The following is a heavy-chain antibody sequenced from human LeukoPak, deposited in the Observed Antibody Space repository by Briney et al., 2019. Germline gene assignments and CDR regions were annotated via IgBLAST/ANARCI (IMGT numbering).Heavy chain of an antibody. Sequence: GGSLRLSWAASGFTFGTYWTSWVRQAPGKGLEWVANIKQDGSEIYYVDSVKGRFTFSRDNAKNSVYLQMNGLRSEDTAIYYCARDAGSRSSGSYYFDYWGQGTLVSVSS. D-gene: IGHD3-10*01. CDR3: ARDAGSRSSGSYYFDY. CDR2: IKQDGSEI. J-gene: IGHJ4*02. V-gene: IGHV3-7*01. CDR1: GFTFGTYW.